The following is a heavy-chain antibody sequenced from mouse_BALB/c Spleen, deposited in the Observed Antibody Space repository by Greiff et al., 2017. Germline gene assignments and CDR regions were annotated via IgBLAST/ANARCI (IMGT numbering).Heavy chain of an antibody. V-gene: IGHV5-12-2*01. D-gene: IGHD1-1*01. J-gene: IGHJ4*01. CDR2: ISNGGGST. Sequence: EVQGVESGGGLVQPGGSLKLSCAASGFTFSSYTMSWVRQTPEKRLEWVAYISNGGGSTYYPDTVKGRFTISRDNAKNTLYLQMSSLKSEDTAMYYCARHYYYGSIYYAMDYWGQGTSVTVSS. CDR3: ARHYYYGSIYYAMDY. CDR1: GFTFSSYT.